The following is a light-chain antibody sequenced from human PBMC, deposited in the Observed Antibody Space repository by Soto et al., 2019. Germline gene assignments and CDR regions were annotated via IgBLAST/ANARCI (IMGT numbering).Light chain of an antibody. CDR2: SAS. V-gene: IGKV1-39*01. CDR3: QHSYAAMHT. Sequence: IQMTQSPSSLSASVGDRVTITCRASQSISDYLNWYQHMPGKAPKLLMYSASTLQTGVPSRLSGSGFGTHFTLTISSLQPEDFATYYCQHSYAAMHTFGQGTKLEI. CDR1: QSISDY. J-gene: IGKJ2*01.